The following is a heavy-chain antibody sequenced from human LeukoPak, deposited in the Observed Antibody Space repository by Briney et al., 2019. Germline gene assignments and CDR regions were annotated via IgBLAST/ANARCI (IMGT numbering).Heavy chain of an antibody. J-gene: IGHJ4*02. Sequence: SETLSLTCTVSGDSISRSTYYWAWIRQPPGKGLEWIGSVYYGRSPYFNPSLESRATISVDTSKNHFSLKMSSITAADTAVYYCARSSGTGTFSYWGQGTLVTVSS. D-gene: IGHD6-25*01. V-gene: IGHV4-39*02. CDR1: GDSISRSTYY. CDR3: ARSSGTGTFSY. CDR2: VYYGRSP.